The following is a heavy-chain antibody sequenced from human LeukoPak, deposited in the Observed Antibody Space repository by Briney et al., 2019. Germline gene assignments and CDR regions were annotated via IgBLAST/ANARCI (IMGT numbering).Heavy chain of an antibody. CDR2: ISHSGST. Sequence: PSETLSLTCTVSGYSISNGYYWGWIRQPPGKGLEWIGSISHSGSTYYNPSLKSRLTITIDTSKNQFSLKLSSVTAADTAVYYCARGPSLAARLKNWGQGTLVTVSS. CDR1: GYSISNGYY. V-gene: IGHV4-38-2*02. CDR3: ARGPSLAARLKN. J-gene: IGHJ4*02. D-gene: IGHD6-6*01.